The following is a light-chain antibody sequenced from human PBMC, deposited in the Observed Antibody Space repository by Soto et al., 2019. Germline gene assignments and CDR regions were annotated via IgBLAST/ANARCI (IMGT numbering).Light chain of an antibody. CDR3: QSYDSGLSAWV. CDR2: GNS. J-gene: IGLJ3*02. Sequence: QSVLTQPPSVSGAPGQRVTISCTGSSSNIGAGYDVHWYQQLPGTAPKLLIYGNSNRPSGVPDRVSGYKSGTSASLAITGLQAEDEADYYCQSYDSGLSAWVFGGGTKLTVL. CDR1: SSNIGAGYD. V-gene: IGLV1-40*01.